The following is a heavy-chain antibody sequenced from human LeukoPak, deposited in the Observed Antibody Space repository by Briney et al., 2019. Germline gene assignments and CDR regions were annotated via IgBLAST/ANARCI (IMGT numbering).Heavy chain of an antibody. CDR1: GYSISSGYY. D-gene: IGHD3-9*01. J-gene: IGHJ5*02. CDR2: IYHSGST. CDR3: ARAPPYYDILTGYHPNWFDP. Sequence: SETLSLTCAVSGYSISSGYYWGWIRQPPGKRLEWIGSIYHSGSTYYNPSLKSRVTISVDTSKNQFSLKLSSVTAADTAVYYCARAPPYYDILTGYHPNWFDPWGQGTLVTVSS. V-gene: IGHV4-38-2*01.